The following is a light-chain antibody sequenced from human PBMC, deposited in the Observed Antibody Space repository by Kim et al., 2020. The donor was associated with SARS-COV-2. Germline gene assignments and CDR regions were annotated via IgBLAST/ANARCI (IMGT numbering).Light chain of an antibody. J-gene: IGLJ1*01. V-gene: IGLV2-14*03. CDR2: DVS. Sequence: QSALTQPASVSGSPGQSITISCTGTSSDFGGHNSVSWYQQYPGKAPQLVIYDVSNRHSGISNRFSGSKSGNTASLTISRLQAEDEADYHCSSYTGSRTVFGTGTKVTV. CDR3: SSYTGSRTV. CDR1: SSDFGGHNS.